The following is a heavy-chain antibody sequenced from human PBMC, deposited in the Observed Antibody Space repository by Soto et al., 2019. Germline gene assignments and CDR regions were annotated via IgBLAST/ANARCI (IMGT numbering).Heavy chain of an antibody. J-gene: IGHJ6*02. V-gene: IGHV5-51*01. D-gene: IGHD3-3*01. CDR2: IDPGDFNT. CDR1: GYTFSDYW. CDR3: ARHLEGYGMDV. Sequence: ESLKIAFKGSGYTFSDYWIGWVRQMPGKGLEWMGIIDPGDFNTRYSPSFQGQVTISADKSVSTAYLQWSGLKASDTGMYYCARHLEGYGMDVWGQGTTVTVSS.